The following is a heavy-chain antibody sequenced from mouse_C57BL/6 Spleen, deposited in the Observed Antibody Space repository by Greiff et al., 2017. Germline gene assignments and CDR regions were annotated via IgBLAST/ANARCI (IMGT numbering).Heavy chain of an antibody. V-gene: IGHV1-64*01. CDR3: ARPITTVVEDAMDY. D-gene: IGHD1-1*01. CDR1: GYTFTSYW. CDR2: IHPNSGST. Sequence: QVQLQQPGAELVKPGASVKLSCKASGYTFTSYWMHWVKQRPGQGLEWIGMIHPNSGSTNYNEKFQSKATLTVDNSSSTASMQLSSLTSEDSAVYYGARPITTVVEDAMDYWGQGTSVTVSS. J-gene: IGHJ4*01.